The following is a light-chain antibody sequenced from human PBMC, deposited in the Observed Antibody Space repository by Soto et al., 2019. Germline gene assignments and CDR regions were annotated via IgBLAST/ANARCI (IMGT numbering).Light chain of an antibody. Sequence: EIVMTQSPATLSVSPGERATLSCRASQSVTSNLAWYQQKPGQAPKLLIYGTSTRATGIPARFSGSGSETEFTLTISSLHSEDFAVYYCQQYNDWPLPFGGGTKVDIK. CDR2: GTS. CDR1: QSVTSN. V-gene: IGKV3-15*01. J-gene: IGKJ4*01. CDR3: QQYNDWPLP.